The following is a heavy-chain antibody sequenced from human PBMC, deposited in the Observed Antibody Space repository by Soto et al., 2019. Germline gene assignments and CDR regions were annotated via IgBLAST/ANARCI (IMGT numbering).Heavy chain of an antibody. CDR1: GFTFDDYA. J-gene: IGHJ6*02. CDR2: ISWDGGST. D-gene: IGHD1-26*01. V-gene: IGHV3-43D*03. Sequence: GGSLRLSCAASGFTFDDYAMHWVRQAPGKGLEWVSLISWDGGSTYYADSVKGRFTISRDNSKNSLYLQMNRLRAEDTALYYGAKDISGSPPGSAANYYYDGMDVWGQGTTVTVSS. CDR3: AKDISGSPPGSAANYYYDGMDV.